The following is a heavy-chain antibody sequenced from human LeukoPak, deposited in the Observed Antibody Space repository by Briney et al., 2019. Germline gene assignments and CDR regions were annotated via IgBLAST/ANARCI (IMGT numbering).Heavy chain of an antibody. CDR2: INHSGST. V-gene: IGHV4-34*01. Sequence: SETLSLTCAVYGVSFSNYYWSWLRQPPGKGLEWIGEINHSGSTNYNPALKSRVTVSVDTYKRQLSLKKTSATAADTAVYFCARKGLLGYCTNGVCRDYYYYMDVWGKGTAVTVSS. J-gene: IGHJ6*03. CDR3: ARKGLLGYCTNGVCRDYYYYMDV. D-gene: IGHD2-8*01. CDR1: GVSFSNYY.